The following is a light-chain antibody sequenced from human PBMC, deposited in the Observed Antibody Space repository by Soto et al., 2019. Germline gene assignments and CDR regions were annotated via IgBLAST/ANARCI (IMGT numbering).Light chain of an antibody. CDR2: DGS. CDR3: QQYNTYCT. CDR1: QSITYW. J-gene: IGKJ4*01. V-gene: IGKV1-5*01. Sequence: DIQMTQSPSTLSASVGDRVTITCRASQSITYWLAWYQQKPGKAPKLLIYDGSSLESGVPSRFSGSGSGTEFTLTISSLQPDDFATYYCQQYNTYCTFGGGTKVEIK.